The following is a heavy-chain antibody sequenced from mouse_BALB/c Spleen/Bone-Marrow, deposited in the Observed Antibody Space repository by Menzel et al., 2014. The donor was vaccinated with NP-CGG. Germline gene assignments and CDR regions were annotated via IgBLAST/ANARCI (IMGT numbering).Heavy chain of an antibody. Sequence: DVQLVESRAELVKPGASVKLSCTASGFNIKDTYMHWVKQRPEQGLEWIGRIDPANGNTKYDPKFQGRATITADTSSNTAYLQLSSLTSEDTAVYYCALYYDYDVGYWGQGTTLTVSS. CDR3: ALYYDYDVGY. CDR1: GFNIKDTY. J-gene: IGHJ2*01. CDR2: IDPANGNT. V-gene: IGHV14-3*02. D-gene: IGHD2-4*01.